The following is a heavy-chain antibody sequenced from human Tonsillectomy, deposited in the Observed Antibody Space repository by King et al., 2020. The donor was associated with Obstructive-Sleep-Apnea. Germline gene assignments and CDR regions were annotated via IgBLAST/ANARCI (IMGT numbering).Heavy chain of an antibody. V-gene: IGHV2-5*01. D-gene: IGHD2-2*02. CDR1: GFSLSTSGVG. J-gene: IGHJ5*02. CDR3: AHIRGGYCSSTSCYTWFDP. CDR2: IYWNDDK. Sequence: TLKESGPTLVKPTQTLTLTCTFSGFSLSTSGVGVGWIRQPPGKALEWLALIYWNDDKRYSPSLKSRLTITKDTSKNQVVLTMTNMDPVDTATYYCAHIRGGYCSSTSCYTWFDPWGQGTLVTVSS.